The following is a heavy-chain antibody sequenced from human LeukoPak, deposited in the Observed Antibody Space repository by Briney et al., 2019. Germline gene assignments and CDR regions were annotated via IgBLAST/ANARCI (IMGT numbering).Heavy chain of an antibody. Sequence: SETLSLTCTVSGGSISSYYWSWIRQPPGKGLEGIGYIYYSGSTNYNPSLKSRVTLSVDTSKNQFSLKLRSVTAADTAVYYCARSVYYYDSSGITGHFDYWGQGTLVTVSS. CDR3: ARSVYYYDSSGITGHFDY. D-gene: IGHD3-22*01. V-gene: IGHV4-59*01. J-gene: IGHJ4*02. CDR2: IYYSGST. CDR1: GGSISSYY.